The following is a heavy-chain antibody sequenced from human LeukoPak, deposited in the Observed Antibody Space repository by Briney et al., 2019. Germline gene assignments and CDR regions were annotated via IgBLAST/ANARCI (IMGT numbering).Heavy chain of an antibody. CDR2: ISSSSSTI. CDR3: ARDPTDPWIQLWGDAFDI. Sequence: GGSLRLSCDASGFTFRNYEMNWVRQAPGKGLEWVSYISSSSSTIYYADSVKGRFTISRDNAKNSLYLQMNSLRAEDTAVYYCARDPTDPWIQLWGDAFDIWGQGTMVTVSS. D-gene: IGHD5-18*01. V-gene: IGHV3-48*01. CDR1: GFTFRNYE. J-gene: IGHJ3*02.